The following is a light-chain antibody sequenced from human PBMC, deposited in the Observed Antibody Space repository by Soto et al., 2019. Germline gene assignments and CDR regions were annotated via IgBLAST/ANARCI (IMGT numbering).Light chain of an antibody. CDR2: GDS. J-gene: IGLJ1*01. Sequence: QSVLTQPPSVSGAPGQRVTISCTGSGSNIGAGYDVHWYQHRPGTAPKLLVFGDSHRPSGVPDRFSGSKSGTSASLAITGLQAEDEGDYSCQSYDSTLDARYVFGTGTKVTVL. CDR1: GSNIGAGYD. V-gene: IGLV1-40*01. CDR3: QSYDSTLDARYV.